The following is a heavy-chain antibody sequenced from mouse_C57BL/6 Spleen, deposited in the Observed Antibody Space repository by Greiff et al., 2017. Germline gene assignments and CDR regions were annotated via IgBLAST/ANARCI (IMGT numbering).Heavy chain of an antibody. Sequence: EVQLQQSGPELVKPGASVKIPCKASGYTFTDYNMDWVKQSHGKSLDWIGDINPNNGGTIYNQKFKGKATLTVDKSSSTAYMELRSLTSEDTAVYYCARRGDDGYPHWYFDVWGTGTTVTVSS. CDR3: ARRGDDGYPHWYFDV. D-gene: IGHD2-3*01. CDR1: GYTFTDYN. V-gene: IGHV1-18*01. J-gene: IGHJ1*03. CDR2: INPNNGGT.